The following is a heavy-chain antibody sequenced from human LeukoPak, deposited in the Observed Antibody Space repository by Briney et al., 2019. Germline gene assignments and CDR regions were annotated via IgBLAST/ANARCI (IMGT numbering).Heavy chain of an antibody. CDR3: ARVRAIAGYYAMDV. CDR1: GGSISSYY. CDR2: IYYSGST. Sequence: SETLSLTCTVSGGSISSYYWSWIRQPPGKGLEWIGYIYYSGSTNYNPSLKSRVTISVDTSKNQFSLKLSSVTAADTAVYYCARVRAIAGYYAMDVWGQGTTVTVSS. J-gene: IGHJ6*02. V-gene: IGHV4-59*01.